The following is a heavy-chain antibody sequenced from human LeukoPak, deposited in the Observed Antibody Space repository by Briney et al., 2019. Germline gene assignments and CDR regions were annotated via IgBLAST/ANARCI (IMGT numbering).Heavy chain of an antibody. CDR3: ARGVGATGRYYFDY. CDR2: IIPIFGTA. CDR1: GYTLTGYA. D-gene: IGHD1-26*01. V-gene: IGHV1-69*05. Sequence: SVKVSCKASGYTLTGYAMNWVRQAPGQGLEWMGGIIPIFGTANYAQKFQGRVTITTDESTSTAYMELRSLRSEDTAKYYCARGVGATGRYYFDYWGQGTLVTVSS. J-gene: IGHJ4*02.